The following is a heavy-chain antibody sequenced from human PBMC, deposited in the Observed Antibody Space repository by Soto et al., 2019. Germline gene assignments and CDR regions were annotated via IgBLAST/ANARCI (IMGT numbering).Heavy chain of an antibody. Sequence: SETLSLTCTVSGGSISSAGYFWSWIRQHPGKGLEWIGYIYQTGTTHYNPSLKSRATISVDTSKNQFSLNLNSVTAADTAVYYCARDRDYNYGSGPNPFDPWGQGTLVTVSS. CDR3: ARDRDYNYGSGPNPFDP. CDR2: IYQTGTT. J-gene: IGHJ5*02. V-gene: IGHV4-31*03. CDR1: GGSISSAGYF. D-gene: IGHD3-10*01.